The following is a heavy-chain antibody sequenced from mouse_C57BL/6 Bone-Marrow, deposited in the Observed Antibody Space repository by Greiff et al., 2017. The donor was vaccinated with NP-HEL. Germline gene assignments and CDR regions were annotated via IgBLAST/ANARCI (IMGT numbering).Heavy chain of an antibody. Sequence: EVQLVESGGDLVKPGGSLKLSCAASGFTFSSYGMSWVRQTPDKRLEWVATISSGGSYTYYPDSVKGRFTISRDNAKNTLYLQMSSLKSEDTAMYYCARRGYYGNPYWYFDVWGTGTTVTVSS. CDR3: ARRGYYGNPYWYFDV. D-gene: IGHD2-1*01. CDR1: GFTFSSYG. CDR2: ISSGGSYT. J-gene: IGHJ1*03. V-gene: IGHV5-6*01.